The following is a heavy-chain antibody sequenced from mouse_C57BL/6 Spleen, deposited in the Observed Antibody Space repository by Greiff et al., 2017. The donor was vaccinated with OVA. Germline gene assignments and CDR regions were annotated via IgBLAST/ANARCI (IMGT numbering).Heavy chain of an antibody. CDR1: GYTFTSYW. J-gene: IGHJ2*01. CDR2: IYPGNSDT. V-gene: IGHV1-5*01. D-gene: IGHD4-1*01. CDR3: TIRASNWGYCDY. Sequence: EVQLQQSGTVLARPGASVKMSCKTSGYTFTSYWMHWVKQRPGQGLEWIGAIYPGNSDTSYNQKFKGKAKLTAVTSASTAYMELSSLTNEDSAVYYCTIRASNWGYCDYGGRGTTLTVST.